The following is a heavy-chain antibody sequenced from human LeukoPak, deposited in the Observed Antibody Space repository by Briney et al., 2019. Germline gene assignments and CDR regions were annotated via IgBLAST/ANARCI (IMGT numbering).Heavy chain of an antibody. D-gene: IGHD3-9*01. CDR1: GYTFTSYY. J-gene: IGHJ5*02. CDR3: ARGSYSDILTGYYPPPNWFDP. CDR2: INPSGGST. Sequence: ASVKVSCKASGYTFTSYYIHWVRQAPGLGLEWMGIINPSGGSTNYAQKFRGRVTMARDTSTNTVYMELSSLRSEDTAVYYCARGSYSDILTGYYPPPNWFDPWGQGTLVTVSS. V-gene: IGHV1-46*01.